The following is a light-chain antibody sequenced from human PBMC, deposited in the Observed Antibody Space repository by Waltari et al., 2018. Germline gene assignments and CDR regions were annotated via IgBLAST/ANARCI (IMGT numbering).Light chain of an antibody. CDR3: HVWHPHVDPGV. J-gene: IGLJ1*01. Sequence: SYVVTQPPSVSVAPGETATTTCGGDDIGTYRVHWYQQKEGQTPVLVIFYDRDRPSGIPDRFSGSNSGNTATLTISRVEAGDEARYYCHVWHPHVDPGVFGTGTEVTVL. CDR1: DIGTYR. CDR2: YDR. V-gene: IGLV3-21*04.